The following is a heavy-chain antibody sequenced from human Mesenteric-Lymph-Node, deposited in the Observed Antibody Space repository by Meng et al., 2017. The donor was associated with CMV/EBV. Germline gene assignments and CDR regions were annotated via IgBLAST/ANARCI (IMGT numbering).Heavy chain of an antibody. V-gene: IGHV3-7*03. CDR2: IKQDGSEK. D-gene: IGHD3-10*01. CDR3: ARDLQGASGSDAFDI. Sequence: GESLKISCAASGFTFSSYWMSWVRQAPGKGLEWVANIKQDGSEKYQVDSVKGRFTISRDNAKKYFYLQQNSQRAEDTALYYCARDLQGASGSDAFDIWGQGTMVTVSS. J-gene: IGHJ3*02. CDR1: GFTFSSYW.